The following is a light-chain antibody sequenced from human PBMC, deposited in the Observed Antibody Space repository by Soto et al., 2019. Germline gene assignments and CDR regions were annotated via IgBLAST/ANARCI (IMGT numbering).Light chain of an antibody. Sequence: EIVMTQAPVTLSVSPGERFTLSCRARQSIRTKLAWYQQKPGQAPRLXXLGASTRATGIPARFSGSGSGTEFTLTISSLRSEDFAIYYGQQYSNRPPITFGGGTKVDI. J-gene: IGKJ4*01. V-gene: IGKV3D-15*01. CDR3: QQYSNRPPIT. CDR1: QSIRTK. CDR2: GAS.